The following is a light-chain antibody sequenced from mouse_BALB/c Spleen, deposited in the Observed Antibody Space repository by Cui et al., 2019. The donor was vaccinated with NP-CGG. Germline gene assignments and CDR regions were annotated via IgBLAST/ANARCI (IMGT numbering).Light chain of an antibody. Sequence: QAVVPRESALTTSPGETVTLTCRSSTGAVTTSNYANWVQEKPDHLFTGLIGGTNNRTPGVPARFSGSLIGDKAALTITGAQTEDEAIYFCALWYSNHWVFGGGTTLTVL. CDR2: GTN. CDR1: TGAVTTSNY. CDR3: ALWYSNHWV. V-gene: IGLV1*01. J-gene: IGLJ1*01.